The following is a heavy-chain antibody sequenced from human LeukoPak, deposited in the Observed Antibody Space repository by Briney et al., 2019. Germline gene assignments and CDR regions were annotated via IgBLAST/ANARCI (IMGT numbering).Heavy chain of an antibody. CDR2: INPNSGGT. D-gene: IGHD4-17*01. J-gene: IGHJ4*02. CDR3: ARADYGDYKASL. V-gene: IGHV1-2*02. CDR1: GYTFTGYY. Sequence: ASVKVSRKASGYTFTGYYMHWVRQAPGQGLEWMGWINPNSGGTNYAQKFQGRVTMTRDTSISTAYMELSRLRSDDTAVYYCARADYGDYKASLWGQGTLVTVSS.